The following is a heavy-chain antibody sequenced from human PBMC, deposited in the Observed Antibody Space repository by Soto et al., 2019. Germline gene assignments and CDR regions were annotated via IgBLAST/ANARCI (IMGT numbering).Heavy chain of an antibody. CDR1: GFTFSSYS. D-gene: IGHD1-26*01. Sequence: GGSLRLSCAASGFTFSSYSMNWVRQAPGKGLEWVSYISSSSSTIYYADSVKGRFTISRDNAKNSLYLQMNSLRAEDTALYYCARLNSGSYSAFDIWGQGTMVTVSS. J-gene: IGHJ3*02. CDR3: ARLNSGSYSAFDI. V-gene: IGHV3-48*01. CDR2: ISSSSSTI.